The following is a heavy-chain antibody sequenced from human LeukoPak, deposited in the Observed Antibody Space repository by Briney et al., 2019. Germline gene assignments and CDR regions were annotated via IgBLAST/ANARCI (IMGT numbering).Heavy chain of an antibody. CDR3: ARDPLRVYGMDV. CDR2: INPSGGST. V-gene: IGHV1-46*01. CDR1: GYTFTDYY. D-gene: IGHD3-10*01. J-gene: IGHJ6*02. Sequence: ASVKISCKASGYTFTDYYIHWVRQAPGQGLEWMGIINPSGGSTSYAQKFQGRVTMTRDTSTSTVYMELSSLRSEDTAVYYCARDPLRVYGMDVWGQGTTVTVSS.